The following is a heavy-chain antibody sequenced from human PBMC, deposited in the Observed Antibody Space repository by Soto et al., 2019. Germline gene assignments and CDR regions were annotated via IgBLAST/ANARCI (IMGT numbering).Heavy chain of an antibody. D-gene: IGHD3-16*01. CDR3: ARGLTMGQLPSHFDH. J-gene: IGHJ5*02. CDR1: GGSVSNDNFY. Sequence: PSETLSLTCTVSGGSVSNDNFYWSWIRQPPGKGLEWIGYVHSSGITNYNPSLKRRVTISVDASRNQFSLRLSSVTAADTAVYYRARGLTMGQLPSHFDHWGQGTLVTVSS. V-gene: IGHV4-61*01. CDR2: VHSSGIT.